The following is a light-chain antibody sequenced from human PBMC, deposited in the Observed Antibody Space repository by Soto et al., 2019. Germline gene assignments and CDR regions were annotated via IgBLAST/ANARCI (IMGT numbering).Light chain of an antibody. CDR3: QQYGSSPET. J-gene: IGKJ1*01. Sequence: EIVLTQSPGTLSLSPGERATLSCRASQSVSSSYLAWYQQKPGQAPRLLIYGASSRATGISDRFSDSGSGTDFTLTISRLEPEDSAVYYCQQYGSSPETFGQGTKVEIK. V-gene: IGKV3-20*01. CDR2: GAS. CDR1: QSVSSSY.